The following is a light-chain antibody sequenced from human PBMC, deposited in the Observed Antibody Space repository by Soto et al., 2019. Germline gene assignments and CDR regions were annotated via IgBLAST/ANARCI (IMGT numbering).Light chain of an antibody. Sequence: EIVLTQSPGTLSLSPGERATLSCRASQSVSSYYLAWYQQKPGQAPRLLIYGASSRATGIPDRFSGSGSGTDFTLTISSLEPEDFAVYYCQQYGSSPRTFGQGTKVEIK. CDR3: QQYGSSPRT. CDR2: GAS. CDR1: QSVSSYY. J-gene: IGKJ1*01. V-gene: IGKV3-20*01.